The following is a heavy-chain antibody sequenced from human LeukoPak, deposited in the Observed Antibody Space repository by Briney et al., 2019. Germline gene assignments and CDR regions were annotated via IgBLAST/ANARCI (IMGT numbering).Heavy chain of an antibody. V-gene: IGHV3-21*01. CDR1: GFTFSSYS. Sequence: GGSLRLSCAASGFTFSSYSMNWVRQAPGKGLEWVSSIVSSSSSYIYYADSVKGRFTISRDNARNSLYLHMNSLRAEDTAVYYCARGSDSSGYDYRGQGILVTVSS. CDR3: ARGSDSSGYDY. CDR2: IVSSSSSYI. J-gene: IGHJ4*02. D-gene: IGHD3-22*01.